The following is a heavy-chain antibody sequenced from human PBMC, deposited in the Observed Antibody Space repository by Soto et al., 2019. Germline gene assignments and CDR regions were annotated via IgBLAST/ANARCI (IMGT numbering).Heavy chain of an antibody. CDR2: ISGSGGST. CDR1: GLTFSSYA. D-gene: IGHD3-22*01. V-gene: IGHV3-23*01. J-gene: IGHJ4*02. Sequence: EVQLLESGGGLVQPGGSLRLSCAASGLTFSSYAMSWVRQAPGKGLEWVSAISGSGGSTYYADSVKGRFTISRDNSKNTLYLQMNSLRAEDTAVYYCAGSLMVISPFDYWGQGTLVTVSS. CDR3: AGSLMVISPFDY.